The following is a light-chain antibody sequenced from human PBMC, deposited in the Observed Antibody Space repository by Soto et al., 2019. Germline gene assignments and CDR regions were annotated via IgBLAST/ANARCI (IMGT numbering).Light chain of an antibody. CDR2: GNS. V-gene: IGLV1-40*01. CDR3: QSYDSSLRGHCV. CDR1: SSNIGATYD. Sequence: QSVLTQPPSVSGAPGQRVTISCTGSSSNIGATYDVQWYQQLPGTAPKLLIYGNSNRPSGVPDRFSGSKSGTSASLAITGLQADEEADYYCQSYDSSLRGHCVFGSGTKLTVL. J-gene: IGLJ1*01.